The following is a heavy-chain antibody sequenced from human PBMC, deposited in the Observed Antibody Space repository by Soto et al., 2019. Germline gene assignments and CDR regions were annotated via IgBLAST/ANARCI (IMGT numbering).Heavy chain of an antibody. J-gene: IGHJ4*02. Sequence: GGSLRLSCAASGFTFISYAMSWVRQAPGKGLEWVSAISGSGGSTYYADSVKGRFTISRDNSKNTLYLQMNSLRAEDTAVYYCAKAGGSSYDAEGYFDYWGQGTLVTVSS. D-gene: IGHD1-26*01. CDR2: ISGSGGST. V-gene: IGHV3-23*01. CDR3: AKAGGSSYDAEGYFDY. CDR1: GFTFISYA.